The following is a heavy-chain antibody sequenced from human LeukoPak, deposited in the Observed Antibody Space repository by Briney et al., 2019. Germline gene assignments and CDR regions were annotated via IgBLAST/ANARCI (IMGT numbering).Heavy chain of an antibody. Sequence: GASVNVSCTASVYTFTIYYMHWVRQAPGQGLEWMGWINPNSGGTNYAQKFQGRVTMTRDTSISTAYMELSRLRSDDPAVYYCARVRASPARYWFDPWGQGTLVTVSS. CDR3: ARVRASPARYWFDP. V-gene: IGHV1-2*02. CDR1: VYTFTIYY. J-gene: IGHJ5*02. D-gene: IGHD6-6*01. CDR2: INPNSGGT.